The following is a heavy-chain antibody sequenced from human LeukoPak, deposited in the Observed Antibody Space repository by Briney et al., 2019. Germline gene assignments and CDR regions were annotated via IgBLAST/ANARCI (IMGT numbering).Heavy chain of an antibody. Sequence: ASVKVSCKASGYTFTSYGISWVRQAPGQGLEWMGWISAYNGNTNYAQKLQGRVTMTTDTSTSTAYMELRSLRSDDTAVYYCARGSYYDSSGYYYEWGYWGQGTLVTVSS. J-gene: IGHJ4*02. CDR1: GYTFTSYG. CDR3: ARGSYYDSSGYYYEWGY. CDR2: ISAYNGNT. D-gene: IGHD3-22*01. V-gene: IGHV1-18*01.